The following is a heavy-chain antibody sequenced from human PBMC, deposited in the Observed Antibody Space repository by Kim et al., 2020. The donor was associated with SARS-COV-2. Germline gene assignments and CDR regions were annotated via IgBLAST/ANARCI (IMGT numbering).Heavy chain of an antibody. CDR1: GFTFSRYS. Sequence: GGSLRLSCAASGFTFSRYSMHWVRQAPGRGLEYVAGITSNGYSTYYGNSVKGRVTVSRDISKSTLHLQMGSLRPEDTAMYYCARGTYGGYDYEGEGTLV. D-gene: IGHD5-12*01. CDR3: ARGTYGGYDY. J-gene: IGHJ4*02. V-gene: IGHV3-64*01. CDR2: ITSNGYST.